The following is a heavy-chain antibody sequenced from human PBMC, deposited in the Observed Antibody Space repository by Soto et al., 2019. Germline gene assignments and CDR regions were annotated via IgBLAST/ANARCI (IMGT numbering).Heavy chain of an antibody. Sequence: QVQLQESGPGLVKPSETLSLTCTVSGGSISSYYWSWLRQPPGKGLEWIGYMYYSGRTNYNPSLKSLVISSVDTSKTPFSLKLSSVTAADTAVYYCASQWGLDGFDFWGQGTMVTVSS. D-gene: IGHD1-26*01. V-gene: IGHV4-59*08. CDR1: GGSISSYY. J-gene: IGHJ3*01. CDR2: MYYSGRT. CDR3: ASQWGLDGFDF.